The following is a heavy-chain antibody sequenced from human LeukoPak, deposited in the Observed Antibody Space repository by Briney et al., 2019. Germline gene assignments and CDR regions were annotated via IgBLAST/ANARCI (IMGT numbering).Heavy chain of an antibody. CDR2: IKQDGSEK. CDR1: GFTFSSYW. CDR3: ARYCGGDCYGMDV. Sequence: GGSLRLSCAASGFTFSSYWMSWVRQAPGKGLEWVANIKQDGSEKDYVDSVKGRFTISRDNAKNSLYLQMNNLRAEDTAVYYCARYCGGDCYGMDVWGQGTTVTVSS. J-gene: IGHJ6*02. V-gene: IGHV3-7*01. D-gene: IGHD2-21*01.